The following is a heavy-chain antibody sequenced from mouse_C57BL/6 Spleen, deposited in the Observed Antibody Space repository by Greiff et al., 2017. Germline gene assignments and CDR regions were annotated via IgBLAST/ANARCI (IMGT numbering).Heavy chain of an antibody. V-gene: IGHV1-61*01. CDR1: GYTFTSYW. Sequence: QVQLQQPGAELVRPGSSVKLSCKASGYTFTSYWMDWVKQRPGQGLEWIGNIYPSDSETPYNQKFKDKATLTVDKSSSTAYMQLSSLTSEDSAVYYCARLAGAWFAYWGQGTLVTVSA. D-gene: IGHD3-3*01. CDR2: IYPSDSET. J-gene: IGHJ3*01. CDR3: ARLAGAWFAY.